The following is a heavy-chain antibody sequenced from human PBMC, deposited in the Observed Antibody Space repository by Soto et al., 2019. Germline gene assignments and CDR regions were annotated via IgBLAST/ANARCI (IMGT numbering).Heavy chain of an antibody. CDR3: AKILSTVTTYYYGMDA. D-gene: IGHD4-17*01. V-gene: IGHV3-23*01. J-gene: IGHJ6*02. CDR1: GFSFSTYP. Sequence: LRLSCAASGFSFSTYPMGWVRHAPGKRLEAVSSISGSGDKTYYKDSVKGRFTISRDNSKNTVDLQMNSLRPEDTAVYYCAKILSTVTTYYYGMDAWGQGTTVTVSS. CDR2: ISGSGDKT.